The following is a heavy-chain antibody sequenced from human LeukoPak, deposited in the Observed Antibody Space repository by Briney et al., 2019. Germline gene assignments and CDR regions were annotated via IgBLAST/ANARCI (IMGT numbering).Heavy chain of an antibody. CDR3: AKGGTAALSTYYFDY. CDR1: GFTVSSNY. J-gene: IGHJ4*02. D-gene: IGHD6-13*01. V-gene: IGHV3-53*01. Sequence: GGSLRLSCAASGFTVSSNYMSWVRQAPGKGLEWVSVIYSGGSTYYADSVKGRFTISRDNSKNTLYLQMNSLRAEDTAVYYCAKGGTAALSTYYFDYWGQGTLVTVSS. CDR2: IYSGGST.